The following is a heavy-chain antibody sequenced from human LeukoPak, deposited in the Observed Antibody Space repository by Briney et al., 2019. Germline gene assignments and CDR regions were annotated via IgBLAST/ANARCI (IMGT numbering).Heavy chain of an antibody. CDR1: GFTFNNYA. CDR2: ISGSGGTT. J-gene: IGHJ1*01. V-gene: IGHV3-23*01. CDR3: AKEEGYYYDSGGYYVGYFQH. Sequence: GGSLRLSCAASGFTFNNYAMSWVRQAPGKGLEWVSAISGSGGTTYYADSVKGRFTFSRDNSKNTLYLQVNSLRAEDTAVYYCAKEEGYYYDSGGYYVGYFQHWGQGTLVTVSS. D-gene: IGHD3-22*01.